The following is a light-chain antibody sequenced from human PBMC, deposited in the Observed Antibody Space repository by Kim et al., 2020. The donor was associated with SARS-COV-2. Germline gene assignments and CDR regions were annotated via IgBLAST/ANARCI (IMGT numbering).Light chain of an antibody. J-gene: IGKJ1*01. CDR1: QSVSRW. CDR3: QHRQT. V-gene: IGKV1-5*01. Sequence: STLSASVGDRVTLTCRASQSVSRWLAWYQQKPGKAPKLLIYDGSNLQSGVPSRFSGSGSGTEFTLTISSLQPDDFAIYYCQHRQTFGQGTKVETK. CDR2: DGS.